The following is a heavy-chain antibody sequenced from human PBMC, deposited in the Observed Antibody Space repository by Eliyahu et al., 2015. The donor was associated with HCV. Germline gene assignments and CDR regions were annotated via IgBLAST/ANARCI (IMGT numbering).Heavy chain of an antibody. V-gene: IGHV3-33*01. J-gene: IGHJ4*02. D-gene: IGHD4-11*01. Sequence: GSNKYYADSVKGRFTISRDNSKNTLYLQMNSLRAEDTAVYYCARDKTVTTGYFDYWGQGTLVTVSS. CDR2: GSNK. CDR3: ARDKTVTTGYFDY.